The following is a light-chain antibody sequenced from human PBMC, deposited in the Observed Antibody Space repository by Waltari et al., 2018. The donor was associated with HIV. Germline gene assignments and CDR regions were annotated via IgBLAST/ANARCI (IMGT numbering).Light chain of an antibody. Sequence: EVVLTQSPGTLSLSPGDGATVSCTSSHNVATSYLAWYQQKPGQAPRLLIYGASSRATGIPDRFSGSGSGTDFTLTIRRLEPEDFAVYYCQHYGSFPGFTVGPGTKVEIK. CDR1: HNVATSY. CDR3: QHYGSFPGFT. V-gene: IGKV3-20*01. CDR2: GAS. J-gene: IGKJ3*01.